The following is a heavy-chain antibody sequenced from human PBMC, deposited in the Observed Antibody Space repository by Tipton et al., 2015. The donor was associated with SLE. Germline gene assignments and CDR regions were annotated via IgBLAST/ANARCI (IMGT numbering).Heavy chain of an antibody. D-gene: IGHD3-10*01. V-gene: IGHV4-61*05. CDR3: ARSARGGFDL. CDR1: GGSISSRSYY. CDR2: IFYTGST. Sequence: TLSLTCTVSGGSISSRSYYWDWIRQPPGKGLDWIGDIFYTGSTTYNPSLKSRVTISLDTSKNQFSLKLRSVTAADTAIYYCARSARGGFDLWGQGTLVTVSS. J-gene: IGHJ3*01.